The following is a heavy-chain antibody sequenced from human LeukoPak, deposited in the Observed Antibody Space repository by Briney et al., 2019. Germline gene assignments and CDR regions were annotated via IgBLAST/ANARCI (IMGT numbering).Heavy chain of an antibody. CDR2: ISYDGSNK. J-gene: IGHJ3*02. Sequence: GESLKTSCAASGFTFSSYAMHWVRQAPGKGLEWVAVISYDGSNKYYADSVKGRFTISRDNSKNTLYLQMNSLRAEDTAVYYCAREAFDIWGQGTMVTVSS. CDR1: GFTFSSYA. CDR3: AREAFDI. V-gene: IGHV3-30*04.